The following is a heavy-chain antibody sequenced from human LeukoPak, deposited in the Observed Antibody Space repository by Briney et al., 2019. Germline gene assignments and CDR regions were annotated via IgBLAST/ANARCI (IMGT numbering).Heavy chain of an antibody. CDR3: ARTSGWYKFDY. CDR2: ISSSSSTI. J-gene: IGHJ4*02. D-gene: IGHD6-19*01. CDR1: GFTFSSYS. Sequence: PGGSLRLSCAASGFTFSSYSMNWVRQAPGKGLEWVSYISSSSSTIYYADSVEGRFTISRDNAKNSLYLQMNSLRAEDTAVYYCARTSGWYKFDYWGQGTLVTVSS. V-gene: IGHV3-48*01.